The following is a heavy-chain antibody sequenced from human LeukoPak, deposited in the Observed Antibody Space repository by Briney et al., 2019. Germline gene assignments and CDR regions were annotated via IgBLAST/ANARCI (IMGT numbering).Heavy chain of an antibody. J-gene: IGHJ4*02. Sequence: ASLNVSCKASVYTFPSYYMHWVRQAPGQVLSCMEIINPSGGSTSYAQKFQGRVTMTRDTSTSTVYMEMSSLRSEDTAVYYCAREDSSGWYVFDYWGQGTLVTVSS. CDR3: AREDSSGWYVFDY. V-gene: IGHV1-46*01. CDR1: VYTFPSYY. CDR2: INPSGGST. D-gene: IGHD6-19*01.